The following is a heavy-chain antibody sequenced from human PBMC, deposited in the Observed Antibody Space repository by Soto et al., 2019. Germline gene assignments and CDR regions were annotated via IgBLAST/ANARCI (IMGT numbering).Heavy chain of an antibody. V-gene: IGHV4-34*01. CDR3: ARGRGEFDV. J-gene: IGHJ6*02. CDR1: GASLSGNY. CDR2: INHSGNT. Sequence: XETLSLTCAAYGASLSGNYRNWLRQPPGKGLDWIGEINHSGNTNYNPSLRSRVTISIDTSKNQLSLNLRSVSAADTAVYYCARGRGEFDVWGQGTPVTVSS. D-gene: IGHD3-16*01.